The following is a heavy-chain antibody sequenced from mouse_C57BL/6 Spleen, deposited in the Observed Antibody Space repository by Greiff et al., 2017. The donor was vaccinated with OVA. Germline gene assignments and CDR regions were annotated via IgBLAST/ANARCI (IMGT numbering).Heavy chain of an antibody. D-gene: IGHD2-4*01. CDR2: ISGGGGNT. J-gene: IGHJ2*01. CDR1: GFTFSSYT. V-gene: IGHV5-9*01. Sequence: EVQRVESGGGLVKPGGSLKLSCAASGFTFSSYTMSWVRQTPEKRLEWVATISGGGGNTYYPDSVKGRFTISRDNAKNTLYLQMSSLRSEDTALYYCARQSDDYGHFDYWGQGTTLTVSS. CDR3: ARQSDDYGHFDY.